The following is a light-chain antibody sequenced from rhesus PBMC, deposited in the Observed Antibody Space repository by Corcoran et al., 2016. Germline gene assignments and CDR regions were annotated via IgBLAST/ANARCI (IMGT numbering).Light chain of an antibody. CDR1: QSVSSY. CDR2: GAS. CDR3: YQHSSGFS. J-gene: IGKJ2*01. Sequence: QVILTQSPGTLSLSPGERATLSCRASQSVSSYLAWYQQKPGQVPRLLIYGASSRASGIPERFSGSVSGTDFTLTISSREPEDVGVYHCYQHSSGFSFGQGTKVEIK. V-gene: IGKV3-10*01.